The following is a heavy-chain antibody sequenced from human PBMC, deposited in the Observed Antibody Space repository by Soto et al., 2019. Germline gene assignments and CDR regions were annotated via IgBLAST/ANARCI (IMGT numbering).Heavy chain of an antibody. Sequence: SETLSLTCTFSGCSISSGGYYWSWIRQHPGKGLEWIGYIYYSGSTYYNPSLKSRVTISVDTSKNQFSLKLSSVTAADTAVYYCARVQRNYYDSSGSGFDYWGQGTLVTVSS. V-gene: IGHV4-31*03. CDR2: IYYSGST. CDR1: GCSISSGGYY. J-gene: IGHJ4*02. CDR3: ARVQRNYYDSSGSGFDY. D-gene: IGHD3-22*01.